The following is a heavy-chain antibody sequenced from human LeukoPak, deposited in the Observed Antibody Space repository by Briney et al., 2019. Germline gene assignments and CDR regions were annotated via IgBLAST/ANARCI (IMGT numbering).Heavy chain of an antibody. CDR3: AKVTVRGVHFHY. V-gene: IGHV3-23*01. CDR2: ISGSGGST. J-gene: IGHJ4*02. Sequence: PGGSLRLSCAASGFTFSDYVMSWVRQAPGEGLEWVSGISGSGGSTYYADSVKGRFTISRDNSKNTLYLQMNSLRAEDTAVYYCAKVTVRGVHFHYWGQGTLVTVSS. D-gene: IGHD3-10*01. CDR1: GFTFSDYV.